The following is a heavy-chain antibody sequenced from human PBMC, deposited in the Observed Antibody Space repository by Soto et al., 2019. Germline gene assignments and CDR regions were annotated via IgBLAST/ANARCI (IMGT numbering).Heavy chain of an antibody. CDR1: GDSVSSNRAG. CDR2: TYYRSKWYY. V-gene: IGHV6-1*01. Sequence: PXQTLSLTCAITGDSVSSNRAGWSWVRHSPSRGLEWLGRTYYRSKWYYEYAVSVRGRITINPDTSKNQYSLQLNSVTPEDTAVYFCARGEQYSGRIFDYWGQGTLVTVYS. J-gene: IGHJ4*01. D-gene: IGHD1-26*01. CDR3: ARGEQYSGRIFDY.